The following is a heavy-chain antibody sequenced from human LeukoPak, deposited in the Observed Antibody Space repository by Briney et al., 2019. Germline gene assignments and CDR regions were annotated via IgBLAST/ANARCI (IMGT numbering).Heavy chain of an antibody. V-gene: IGHV3-11*01. D-gene: IGHD3-10*01. J-gene: IGHJ6*02. CDR2: ISSSGSTI. CDR1: GFTFSDYY. CDR3: ARDTRDYYGSGSLYGMDV. Sequence: GGSLRLSCAASGFTFSDYYMSWIRQAPGKGLEWVSYISSSGSTIYYADSVKGRFTISRDNAKNSLYLQMNSLRAEDTAVYYCARDTRDYYGSGSLYGMDVWGQGTTVTASS.